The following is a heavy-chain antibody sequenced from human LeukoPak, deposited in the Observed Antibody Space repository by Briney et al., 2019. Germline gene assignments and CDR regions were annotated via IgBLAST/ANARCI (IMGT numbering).Heavy chain of an antibody. J-gene: IGHJ6*02. CDR3: ARGGRSYCSGASHCLPHYYGMDV. V-gene: IGHV1-2*02. CDR2: INPNSGGT. CDR1: GYTFTSYG. D-gene: IGHD2-15*01. Sequence: GASVKVSCKASGYTFTSYGISWVRQAPGQGLEWMGWINPNSGGTNYAQKFQGRVTMTRDTSISTAYMELSRLRSDDTAVYYCARGGRSYCSGASHCLPHYYGMDVWGQGTTVTVSS.